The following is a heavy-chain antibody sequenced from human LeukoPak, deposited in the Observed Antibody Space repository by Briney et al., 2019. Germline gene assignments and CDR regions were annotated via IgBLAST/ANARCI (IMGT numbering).Heavy chain of an antibody. CDR2: ISGSGGST. J-gene: IGHJ4*02. CDR1: GFTFSSYA. Sequence: GGSLRLSCAASGFTFSSYAMSWVRQAPGKGLEWVSGISGSGGSTYYADSVKGRFTIFRDNSKNTLYLQMNSLRAEDTAVYHCANGWSPDYWRRGTLVTVSS. V-gene: IGHV3-23*01. D-gene: IGHD2-15*01. CDR3: ANGWSPDY.